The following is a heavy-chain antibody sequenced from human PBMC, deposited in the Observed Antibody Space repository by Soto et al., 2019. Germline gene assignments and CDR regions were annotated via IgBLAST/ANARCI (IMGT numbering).Heavy chain of an antibody. V-gene: IGHV1-18*01. CDR1: GYTFTSYG. D-gene: IGHD5-12*01. CDR2: ISAYNGNT. Sequence: QVQLVQSGAEVKKPGASVKVSCKASGYTFTSYGISWVRQAPGQGREWMGWISAYNGNTNYAQKLRGRVTMTTVTSTSSAYMELRSLGSDDTAVYYCAELGSGCDYWGQGTLVTVSA. J-gene: IGHJ4*02. CDR3: AELGSGCDY.